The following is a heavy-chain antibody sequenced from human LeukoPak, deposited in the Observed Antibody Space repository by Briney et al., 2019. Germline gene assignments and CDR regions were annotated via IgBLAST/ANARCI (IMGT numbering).Heavy chain of an antibody. V-gene: IGHV1-8*03. Sequence: ASVKVSCKASGYTFTSYDINWVRQAPGQGLEWMGWMNPNRGNTGYAQKFQGRVTITRNTSISTAYMELSSLRSEDTAVYYCARVRRRSSGWYVVITPSYFDYWGQGTLVTVSS. D-gene: IGHD6-19*01. CDR3: ARVRRRSSGWYVVITPSYFDY. J-gene: IGHJ4*02. CDR2: MNPNRGNT. CDR1: GYTFTSYD.